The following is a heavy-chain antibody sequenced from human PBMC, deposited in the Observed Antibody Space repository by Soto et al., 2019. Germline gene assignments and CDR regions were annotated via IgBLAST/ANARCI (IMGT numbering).Heavy chain of an antibody. CDR2: IYYSGST. CDR3: ARTYYDFWSDNYGLDI. CDR1: GGSISSGGYY. V-gene: IGHV4-31*03. Sequence: PSETLSLTCTVSGGSISSGGYYWSWIRQHPGKGLEWIGYIYYSGSTYYNPSLKSRVTISVDTSKNQFSLYLQMKSLRAEDTGVYYCARTYYDFWSDNYGLDIWGQGTTVTVSS. D-gene: IGHD3-3*01. J-gene: IGHJ6*02.